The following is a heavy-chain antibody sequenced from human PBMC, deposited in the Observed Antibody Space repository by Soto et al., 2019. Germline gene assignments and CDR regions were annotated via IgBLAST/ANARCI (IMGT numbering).Heavy chain of an antibody. CDR1: GFTFTSSA. J-gene: IGHJ6*02. D-gene: IGHD3-10*01. CDR3: AARGSGSHSYYYGLDV. Sequence: SVKVSCKASGFTFTSSAVQWVRQARGQRLEWIGWIVVGSGNTNYAQKFHERVTITRDMSTGTAYMELSSLRSEDTAVYYCAARGSGSHSYYYGLDVWGQGTTVTVSS. CDR2: IVVGSGNT. V-gene: IGHV1-58*01.